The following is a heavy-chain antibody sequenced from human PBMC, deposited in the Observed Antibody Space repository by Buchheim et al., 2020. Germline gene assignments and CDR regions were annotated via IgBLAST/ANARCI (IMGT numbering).Heavy chain of an antibody. J-gene: IGHJ5*02. CDR2: IGYSGDST. CDR1: GFTFSNYA. D-gene: IGHD1-1*01. Sequence: EVQLLESGGGLVQPGGSLRLSCAASGFTFSNYAMNWVRQAPGKGLEWVSAIGYSGDSTYYAASVKGRFTISRDNSKNTLFLQMNSLRAEDTAVYYCAKGSGNNNWYVWFDPWGQGTL. V-gene: IGHV3-23*01. CDR3: AKGSGNNNWYVWFDP.